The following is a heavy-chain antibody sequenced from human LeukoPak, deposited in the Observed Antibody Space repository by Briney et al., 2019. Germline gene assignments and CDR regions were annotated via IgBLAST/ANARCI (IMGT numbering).Heavy chain of an antibody. Sequence: ASVKVSCKASGYTFTSYYMHWVRQAPGQGLEWMGWINSNSGGTNYAQRFQGRVTMTRDTSISTAYMELSRPRSDDTAVYYCARTHGVYDAFDIWGQGTMVTVSS. CDR1: GYTFTSYY. CDR2: INSNSGGT. V-gene: IGHV1-2*02. D-gene: IGHD2-8*01. CDR3: ARTHGVYDAFDI. J-gene: IGHJ3*02.